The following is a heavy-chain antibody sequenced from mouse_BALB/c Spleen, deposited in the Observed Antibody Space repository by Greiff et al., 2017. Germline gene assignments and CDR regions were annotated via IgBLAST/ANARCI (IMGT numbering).Heavy chain of an antibody. V-gene: IGHV5-6*01. D-gene: IGHD1-1*01. Sequence: EVQGVESGGDLVKPGGSLKLSCAASGFTFSSYGMSWVRQTPDKRLEWVATISSGGSYTYYPDSVKGRFTISRDNAKNTLYLQMSSLKSEDTAMYYCARHESYGSSPYYYAMDYWGQGTSVTVSS. CDR3: ARHESYGSSPYYYAMDY. J-gene: IGHJ4*01. CDR1: GFTFSSYG. CDR2: ISSGGSYT.